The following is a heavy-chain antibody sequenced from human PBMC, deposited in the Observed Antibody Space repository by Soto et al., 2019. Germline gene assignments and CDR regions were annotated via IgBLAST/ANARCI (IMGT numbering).Heavy chain of an antibody. CDR3: ARDRLDPWGSGSYYYYGMDV. CDR1: GYTFTSYY. CDR2: INPSGGST. D-gene: IGHD3-10*01. J-gene: IGHJ6*02. Sequence: ASVKVSCKASGYTFTSYYMHWVRQAPGQGLEWMGIINPSGGSTSYAQKFQGRGTMTRDTSTSTVYMELSSLRSEDTAVYYSARDRLDPWGSGSYYYYGMDVWGQGTTVTVSS. V-gene: IGHV1-46*03.